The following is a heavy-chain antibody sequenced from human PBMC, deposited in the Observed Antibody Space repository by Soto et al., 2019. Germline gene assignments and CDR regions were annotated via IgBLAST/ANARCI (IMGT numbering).Heavy chain of an antibody. J-gene: IGHJ6*02. CDR3: ARDHWRALTTEYGMDV. V-gene: IGHV3-30-3*01. CDR1: GFTFSSYA. CDR2: ISYDGSNK. Sequence: GGSLRLSCAASGFTFSSYAMHWVRQAPGKGLEWVAVISYDGSNKYYADSVKGRITISRDNSKNTLYLQMNSLRAEDTAVYYCARDHWRALTTEYGMDVWGQGTTVTVSS. D-gene: IGHD1-1*01.